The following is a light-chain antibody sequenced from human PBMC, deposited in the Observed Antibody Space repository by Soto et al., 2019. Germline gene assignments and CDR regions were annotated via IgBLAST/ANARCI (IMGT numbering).Light chain of an antibody. V-gene: IGKV3-15*01. J-gene: IGKJ5*01. CDR3: QQYNSWPPIT. CDR1: QSVRTK. CDR2: GAS. Sequence: EIVMTQSPPTLSVSPGEGTTLSCRASQSVRTKLAWYQQKAGQAPRLLIYGASTRATGVPDRFSGSGSGTEFTLTISSLQSEDFAVYYCQQYNSWPPITFGQGTRLEIK.